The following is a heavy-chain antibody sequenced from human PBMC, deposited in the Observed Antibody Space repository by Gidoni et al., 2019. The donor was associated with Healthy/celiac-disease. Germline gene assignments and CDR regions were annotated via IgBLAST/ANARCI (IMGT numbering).Heavy chain of an antibody. Sequence: QLQLQESGPGLVKPSETLSLTCTVSGGSISSSSYYWGWIRQPPGKGLEWIGSIYYSGSTYYNPSLKSRVTISVDTSKNQFSLKLSSVTAADTAVYYCAKDWGLYCGGDCLRGAIDYWGQGTLVTVSS. V-gene: IGHV4-39*07. J-gene: IGHJ4*02. CDR1: GGSISSSSYY. CDR3: AKDWGLYCGGDCLRGAIDY. CDR2: IYYSGST. D-gene: IGHD2-21*02.